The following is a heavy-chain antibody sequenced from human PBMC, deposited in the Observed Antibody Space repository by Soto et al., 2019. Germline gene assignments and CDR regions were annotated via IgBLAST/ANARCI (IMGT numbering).Heavy chain of an antibody. CDR3: ARASHTAMVDDAFDI. V-gene: IGHV1-69*13. D-gene: IGHD5-18*01. CDR1: GGTFSSYT. CDR2: IIPIFGTA. J-gene: IGHJ3*02. Sequence: SVKVSCKASGGTFSSYTISWVRQAPGQGLEWMGGIIPIFGTANYAQKFQGRVTITADESTSTAYMELSSLRSEDTAVYYCARASHTAMVDDAFDIWGQGTMVTVSS.